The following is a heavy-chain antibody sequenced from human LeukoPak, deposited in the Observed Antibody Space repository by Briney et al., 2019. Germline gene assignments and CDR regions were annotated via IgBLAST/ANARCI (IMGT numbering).Heavy chain of an antibody. CDR3: ANWGASRGSQLESYFDY. Sequence: SGESLTLSCAASGFSFSSYAMSWVRQAPGKGLEWVSPISGSVGSTYYPDSVKGRFTISRDNSNNTLFVQMNLLRAEETAVYYCANWGASRGSQLESYFDYWGQGTLVTVSS. J-gene: IGHJ4*02. D-gene: IGHD3-16*01. V-gene: IGHV3-23*01. CDR1: GFSFSSYA. CDR2: ISGSVGST.